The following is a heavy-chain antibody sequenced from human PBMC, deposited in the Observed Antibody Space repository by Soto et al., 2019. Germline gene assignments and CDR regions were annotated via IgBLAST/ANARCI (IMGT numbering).Heavy chain of an antibody. CDR2: IYWDGDK. V-gene: IGHV2-5*02. J-gene: IGHJ3*02. CDR3: AHRRYLGGFWNDAFDI. Sequence: ESGPTLVNPTQTLTLTCTFSGFSLSTSGVGVGWIRQPPGKALEWLALIYWDGDKRCSPSLKSRLTITKDTSKNQVVLTMTNMDPVDTATYYCAHRRYLGGFWNDAFDIWGQGTMVTVSS. CDR1: GFSLSTSGVG. D-gene: IGHD1-1*01.